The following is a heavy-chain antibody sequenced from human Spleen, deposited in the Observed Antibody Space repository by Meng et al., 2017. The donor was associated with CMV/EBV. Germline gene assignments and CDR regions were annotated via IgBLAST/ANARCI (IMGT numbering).Heavy chain of an antibody. CDR3: ARGYSGTYRVDY. CDR2: INSDGSST. D-gene: IGHD1-26*01. V-gene: IGHV3-74*01. Sequence: GESLKISCAASGFTFRNYWMHWVRQGPGKGLVWVSRINSDGSSTSYADSVKGRFTISRDNAKNTLYLQMSSLRAEDTAVYYCARGYSGTYRVDYWGQGTLVTVSS. J-gene: IGHJ4*02. CDR1: GFTFRNYW.